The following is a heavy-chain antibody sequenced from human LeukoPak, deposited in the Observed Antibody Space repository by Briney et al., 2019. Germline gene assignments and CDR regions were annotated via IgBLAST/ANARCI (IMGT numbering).Heavy chain of an antibody. J-gene: IGHJ4*02. D-gene: IGHD5-18*01. CDR3: ARHVGPGYSYGFDN. Sequence: PSETLSLTCTVSGGSISRHYWSWIRQAPGKGLEWIGYISYSGSTNYNPSLESRVTISVDTSKNQFSLKLSSVTAADTAVFYCARHVGPGYSYGFDNWGQGTLVTVSS. CDR1: GGSISRHY. V-gene: IGHV4-59*08. CDR2: ISYSGST.